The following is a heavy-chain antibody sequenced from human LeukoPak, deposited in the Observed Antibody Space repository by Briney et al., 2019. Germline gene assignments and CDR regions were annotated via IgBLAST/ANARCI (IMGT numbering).Heavy chain of an antibody. D-gene: IGHD6-19*01. V-gene: IGHV3-64*01. CDR2: ISSNGGST. CDR3: ARRAVAGTVDAFDI. J-gene: IGHJ3*02. Sequence: PGGSLRPSCAASGFTFSSYAMHWVRQAPGKGLEYVSAISSNGGSTYYANSVKGRFTISRDNSKNTLYLQMGSLRAEDTAVYYCARRAVAGTVDAFDIWGQGTMVTVSS. CDR1: GFTFSSYA.